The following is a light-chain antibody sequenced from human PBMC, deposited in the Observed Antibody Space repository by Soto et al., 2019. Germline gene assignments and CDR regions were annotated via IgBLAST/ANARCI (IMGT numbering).Light chain of an antibody. CDR2: TTN. V-gene: IGLV1-44*01. CDR3: ATWDGGLSGPFV. J-gene: IGLJ1*01. CDR1: NSNIGSDI. Sequence: LTQAPSASGTPGQRATISCCGSNSNIGSDIVNCYQLLPGAAPEVLINTTNQRPSGVPERFSGSKSGTSASLAISGLQSEDEANSSCATWDGGLSGPFVFGTGTKVTIL.